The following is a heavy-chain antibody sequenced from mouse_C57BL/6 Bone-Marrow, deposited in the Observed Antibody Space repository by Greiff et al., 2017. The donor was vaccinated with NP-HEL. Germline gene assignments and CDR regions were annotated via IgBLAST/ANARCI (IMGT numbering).Heavy chain of an antibody. Sequence: EVQLQQSGPELVKPGDSVKISCKASGYSFTGYFMNWVMQSHGKSLEWIGRINPYNGDTFYNQKLKGKATLTVDKSSSTAHMELRSLTSEYSAVYFCASGIGPYYVWPAMAYSVQGTSVTVSS. CDR3: ASGIGPYYVWPAMAY. D-gene: IGHD1-1*01. J-gene: IGHJ4*01. CDR1: GYSFTGYF. V-gene: IGHV1-20*01. CDR2: INPYNGDT.